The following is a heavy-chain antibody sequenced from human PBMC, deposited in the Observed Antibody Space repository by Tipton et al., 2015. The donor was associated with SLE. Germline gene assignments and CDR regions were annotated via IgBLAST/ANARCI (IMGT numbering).Heavy chain of an antibody. CDR3: ARLPTGFPNWFDP. J-gene: IGHJ5*02. D-gene: IGHD4-17*01. V-gene: IGHV4-59*04. CDR2: SYYSGST. CDR1: GGSISSYY. Sequence: TLSLTCTVSGGSISSYYWSWIRQPPGKGLEWIGNSYYSGSTYFNPALKSRVTIPVDTSKNQFSLKLSSVTAADTAVYYCARLPTGFPNWFDPWGQGTLVTVSS.